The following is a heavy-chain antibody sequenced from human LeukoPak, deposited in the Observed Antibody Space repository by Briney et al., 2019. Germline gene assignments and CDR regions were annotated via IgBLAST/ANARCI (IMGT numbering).Heavy chain of an antibody. D-gene: IGHD1-20*01. Sequence: GGSLRLSCAASGFTFSSYEMNWFRQAPGKGLEWVSYISSSGSTIYYAGSVKGRFTISRDNAKNSLYLQMNSLRAEDTAVYYCARGGYNWNDGFDYWGQGTLVTVSS. CDR3: ARGGYNWNDGFDY. CDR2: ISSSGSTI. CDR1: GFTFSSYE. V-gene: IGHV3-48*03. J-gene: IGHJ4*02.